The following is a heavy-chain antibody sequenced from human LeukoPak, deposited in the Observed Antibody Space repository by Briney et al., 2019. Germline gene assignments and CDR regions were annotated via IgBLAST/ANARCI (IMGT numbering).Heavy chain of an antibody. J-gene: IGHJ4*02. CDR1: GFTFSNYA. Sequence: GESLRLTCEASGFTFSNYAMSWVRQAPGKGLEWVSAISGSGGSTYYADSVKGRFTISRDNSKNTLYLQMNSLRAEDTAVYYCAKEGRYYYDSSGYYYYWGQGTLVTVSS. CDR3: AKEGRYYYDSSGYYYY. V-gene: IGHV3-23*01. CDR2: ISGSGGST. D-gene: IGHD3-22*01.